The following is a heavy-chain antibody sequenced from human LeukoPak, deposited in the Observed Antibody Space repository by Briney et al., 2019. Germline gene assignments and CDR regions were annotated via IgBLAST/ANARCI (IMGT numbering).Heavy chain of an antibody. CDR1: GFTFSSFE. Sequence: PGGSLRLSCAASGFTFSSFEMYWVRQAPGKGLEWVSYISSGSTIYFADSVKGRFTTSRDNAKNSLYLQMNSLRADDTAVYYCARSGYLGPDYWGQGTPVIVSS. V-gene: IGHV3-48*03. CDR3: ARSGYLGPDY. CDR2: ISSGSTI. J-gene: IGHJ4*02. D-gene: IGHD2-2*01.